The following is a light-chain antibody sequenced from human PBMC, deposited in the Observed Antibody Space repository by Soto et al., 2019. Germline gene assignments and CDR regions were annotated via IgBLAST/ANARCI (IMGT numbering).Light chain of an antibody. Sequence: QSVLTQPASVYGSPGQSITISCIGTSSDIGRYNYVSWYQQYPGKAPKFMIYDVSNRPSGVSNRFSGSKSGNTASLTISGLQAEDEADYYCSSYISSSTYVFGTGTKVTVL. CDR2: DVS. CDR3: SSYISSSTYV. V-gene: IGLV2-14*01. J-gene: IGLJ1*01. CDR1: SSDIGRYNY.